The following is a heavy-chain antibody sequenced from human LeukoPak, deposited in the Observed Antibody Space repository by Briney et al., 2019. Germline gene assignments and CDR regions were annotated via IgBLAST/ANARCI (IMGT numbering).Heavy chain of an antibody. CDR2: INGGGDIM. CDR3: AMRDRGYGLDI. V-gene: IGHV3-23*01. CDR1: GFSLRAYD. J-gene: IGHJ3*02. D-gene: IGHD3-10*01. Sequence: GGSLRLSCAASGFSLRAYDLIWVRQAPGKGLDWVSIINGGGDIMMYEDSVKGRFTISRDNSKNTFYLQMNSLRVEDTAVYYCAMRDRGYGLDIWGQGTMVTVTS.